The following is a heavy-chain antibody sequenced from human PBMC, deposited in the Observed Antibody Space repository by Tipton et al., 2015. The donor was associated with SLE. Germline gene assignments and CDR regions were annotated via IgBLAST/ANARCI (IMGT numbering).Heavy chain of an antibody. CDR3: ARGLIAARPFDY. J-gene: IGHJ4*02. CDR1: GYSISSGYY. Sequence: TLSLTCTVSGYSISSGYYWGWIRQPPGKGLEWIGSIYHSGSTNYNPSLKSRVTISVDTSKNQFSLKLSSVTAADTAVYYCARGLIAARPFDYWGQGTLVTVSS. CDR2: IYHSGST. D-gene: IGHD6-6*01. V-gene: IGHV4-38-2*02.